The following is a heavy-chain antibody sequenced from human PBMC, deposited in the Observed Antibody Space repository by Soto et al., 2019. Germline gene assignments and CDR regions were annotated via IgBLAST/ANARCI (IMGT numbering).Heavy chain of an antibody. CDR2: INPSGGST. Sequence: ASVKVSCKASGYTFTSYYMHWVRQAPGQGLEWMGIINPSGGSTSYAQKFQGRVTMTRDTSTSTVYMELSSLRSEDTAVYYCARGIRERWLQLTGDYWGQGTLVTVSS. J-gene: IGHJ4*02. V-gene: IGHV1-46*01. CDR3: ARGIRERWLQLTGDY. CDR1: GYTFTSYY. D-gene: IGHD5-12*01.